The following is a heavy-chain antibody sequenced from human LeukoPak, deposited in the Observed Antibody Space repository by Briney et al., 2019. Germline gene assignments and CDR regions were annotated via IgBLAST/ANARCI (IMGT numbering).Heavy chain of an antibody. CDR1: GGSFSGYY. Sequence: PSETLSLTCAVYGGSFSGYYWSWIRQPPGKGLEWIGEINHSGSTNYNPSLKSRVTISVDTSKNQFSLKLSSVTAADTAVYYCAREAIYCSSTSCYSYYYYYYGMDVWGQGTTVTVSS. D-gene: IGHD2-2*01. CDR2: INHSGST. CDR3: AREAIYCSSTSCYSYYYYYYGMDV. J-gene: IGHJ6*02. V-gene: IGHV4-34*01.